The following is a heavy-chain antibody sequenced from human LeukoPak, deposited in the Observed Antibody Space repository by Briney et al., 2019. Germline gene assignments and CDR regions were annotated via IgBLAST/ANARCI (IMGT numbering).Heavy chain of an antibody. V-gene: IGHV1-18*01. CDR3: ARAYCDSSGYDYFDY. J-gene: IGHJ4*02. CDR2: ISAYNGNT. D-gene: IGHD3-22*01. Sequence: GAPVKVSCKASGYTFTSYGISWVRQAPGQGLEWMGWISAYNGNTNYAQKLQGRVTMTTDTSTSTAYMELRSLRSDDTAVYYCARAYCDSSGYDYFDYWGQGTLVTVSS. CDR1: GYTFTSYG.